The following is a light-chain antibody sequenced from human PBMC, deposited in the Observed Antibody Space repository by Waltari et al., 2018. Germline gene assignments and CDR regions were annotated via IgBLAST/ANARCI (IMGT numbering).Light chain of an antibody. J-gene: IGLJ2*01. CDR3: SSYAGSNNLL. CDR2: EVS. V-gene: IGLV2-8*01. CDR1: SSDVGGYNY. Sequence: QSALTQPPSASGSPGPSVTISCTGTSSDVGGYNYASWYQQHPGKAPNRMIYEVSRRPSGVPDRFSGSKSGNTASLTVSGLQAEDEADYYCSSYAGSNNLLFGGGTKLTVL.